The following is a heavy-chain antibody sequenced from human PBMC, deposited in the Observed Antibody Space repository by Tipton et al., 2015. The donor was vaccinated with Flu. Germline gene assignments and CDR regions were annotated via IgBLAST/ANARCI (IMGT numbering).Heavy chain of an antibody. J-gene: IGHJ5*02. CDR3: AKGLDP. CDR2: IYHSGST. V-gene: IGHV4-38-2*02. CDR1: GYSISSGYY. Sequence: TLSLTCIVSGYSISSGYYWGWIRQPPGKGLEWIGSIYHSGSTYYNPSLKSRVTISVDTSKNQFSLRLNSVTAADTAVYYCAKGLDPWGQGTLVTVSS.